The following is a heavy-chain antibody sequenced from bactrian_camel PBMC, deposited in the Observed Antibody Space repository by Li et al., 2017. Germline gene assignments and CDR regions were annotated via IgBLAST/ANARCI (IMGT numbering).Heavy chain of an antibody. Sequence: VQLVESGGGSVQAGGSLTLSCVASGYNRRNFCMGWFRGNNREGLAGLDNDGLPIYANSVKGRFTISFDNAKNTLYLQMNDLKPEDTGMYYCSALRLDGPGTCWDRLRTVENTYSGQGTQVTVS. CDR3: SALRLDGPGTCWDRLRTVENTY. D-gene: IGHD4*01. J-gene: IGHJ4*01. CDR1: GYNRRNFC. V-gene: IGHV3S53*01. CDR2: LDNDGLP.